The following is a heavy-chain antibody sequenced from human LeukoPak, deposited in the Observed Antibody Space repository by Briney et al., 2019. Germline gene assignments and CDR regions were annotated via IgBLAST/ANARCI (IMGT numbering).Heavy chain of an antibody. CDR2: VNGPGGST. D-gene: IGHD2-15*01. CDR3: AKDRIALVVVAAGLDY. CDR1: GFPFSSFA. J-gene: IGHJ4*02. V-gene: IGHV3-23*01. Sequence: GGSLRLSCAASGFPFSSFAMSWVRQAPGKGLEWVSSVNGPGGSTWYADSVKGRFTISRDSSKKTLFLQMNSLRAEDTAVYYCAKDRIALVVVAAGLDYWGQGTLVTVSS.